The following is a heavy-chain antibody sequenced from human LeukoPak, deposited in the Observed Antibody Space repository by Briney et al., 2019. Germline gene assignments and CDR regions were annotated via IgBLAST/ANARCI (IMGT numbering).Heavy chain of an antibody. CDR2: ISGSGGST. V-gene: IGHV3-23*01. Sequence: GGSLRLSCAASGFTFSSYAMSWVRQAPGKGLEWVSAISGSGGSTYYADSVKGRLTISRDNSKNTLYLQMNSLRAEDTAVYYCAKGSSSRNYYYYYMDVWGKGTTVTVSS. J-gene: IGHJ6*03. CDR3: AKGSSSRNYYYYYMDV. CDR1: GFTFSSYA. D-gene: IGHD6-6*01.